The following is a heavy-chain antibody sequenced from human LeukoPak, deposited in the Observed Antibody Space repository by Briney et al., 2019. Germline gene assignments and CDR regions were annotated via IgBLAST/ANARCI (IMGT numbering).Heavy chain of an antibody. Sequence: AETLSPTCTVSGYSISSGYYWGWIRQPPGKGLEWIGSIYHSGSTYYNPALKSRVTISVDTSKNQFSLKLSSVTAADTAVYYCARGGGNSYYMDVWGKGTTVTVSS. CDR3: ARGGGNSYYMDV. CDR2: IYHSGST. V-gene: IGHV4-38-2*02. D-gene: IGHD4-23*01. J-gene: IGHJ6*03. CDR1: GYSISSGYY.